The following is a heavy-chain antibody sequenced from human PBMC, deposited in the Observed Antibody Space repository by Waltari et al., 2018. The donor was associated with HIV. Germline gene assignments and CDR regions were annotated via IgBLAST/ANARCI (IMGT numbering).Heavy chain of an antibody. Sequence: EVQVLESGGALVQPGGSLRLSCAASGFTFSNYGMSWVRQAPGKGVEWVSTISGSGGSTYYADAVKGRFTVSRDNSKNTLYLQMNSRRAEDTAVYFCVKEYQYSHSWYSYYGMDVWGQGTTVTVSS. CDR3: VKEYQYSHSWYSYYGMDV. CDR1: GFTFSNYG. D-gene: IGHD6-13*01. J-gene: IGHJ6*02. V-gene: IGHV3-23*01. CDR2: ISGSGGST.